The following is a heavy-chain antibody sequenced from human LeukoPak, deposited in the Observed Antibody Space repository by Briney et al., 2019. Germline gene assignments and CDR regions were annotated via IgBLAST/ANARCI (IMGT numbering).Heavy chain of an antibody. J-gene: IGHJ4*02. D-gene: IGHD6-19*01. V-gene: IGHV3-74*01. CDR3: ARGHVAGSDRHWDY. CDR1: DFSFSSHW. CDR2: IISDGSST. Sequence: GGSLRLSCATSDFSFSSHWMHWVRQAPGKGLVWVSRIISDGSSTSYADSVKGRFTISRDNAKNTLYLQMNSLRAEDTAVYYCARGHVAGSDRHWDYWGQGALVTVSS.